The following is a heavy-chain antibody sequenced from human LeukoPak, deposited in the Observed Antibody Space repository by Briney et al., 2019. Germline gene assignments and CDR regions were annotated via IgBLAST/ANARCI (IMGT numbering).Heavy chain of an antibody. V-gene: IGHV1-46*01. CDR1: GYTFTSNY. J-gene: IGHJ4*02. CDR3: ARVGATGATADN. Sequence: ASVKVSCTAFGYTFTSNYMHWVRQAPGQGPEWMGVISPSGGSTTYAQKFQGRVTLTRDMSTSTVYLELTSLTSEDTAVYFCARVGATGATADNWGQGTLVTVSS. D-gene: IGHD4/OR15-4a*01. CDR2: ISPSGGST.